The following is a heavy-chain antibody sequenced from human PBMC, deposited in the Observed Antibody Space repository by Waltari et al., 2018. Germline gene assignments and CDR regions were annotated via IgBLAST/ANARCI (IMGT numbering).Heavy chain of an antibody. D-gene: IGHD3-3*01. Sequence: QVQLVESGGGVVQPGGSLRLSCAASGFTFSSYGMHWVRQDPGKGLEWVAFIRYDGSNKYYADSVKGRFTISRDNSKNTLYLQMNSLRAEDTAVYYCAKGPTMGGFLEWLNYWGQGTLVTVSS. V-gene: IGHV3-30*02. CDR1: GFTFSSYG. J-gene: IGHJ4*02. CDR2: IRYDGSNK. CDR3: AKGPTMGGFLEWLNY.